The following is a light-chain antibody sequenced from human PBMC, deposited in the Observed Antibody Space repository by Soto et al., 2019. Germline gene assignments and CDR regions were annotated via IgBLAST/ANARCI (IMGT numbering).Light chain of an antibody. CDR1: QGIGSY. Sequence: DIQLTHSPSFLSASVGDRVTITCRASQGIGSYLAWYQQKPGKAPKLLIYAASTLQSGVPSRFSGSGSGTEFTLTISSLQPEDFATYYCQQYNSYETFGQGTKVDIK. V-gene: IGKV1-9*01. J-gene: IGKJ1*01. CDR3: QQYNSYET. CDR2: AAS.